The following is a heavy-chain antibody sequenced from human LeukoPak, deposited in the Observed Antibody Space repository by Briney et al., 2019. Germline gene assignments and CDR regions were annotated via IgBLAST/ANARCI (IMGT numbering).Heavy chain of an antibody. CDR1: GGSISSSNW. CDR2: IYHSGST. J-gene: IGHJ4*02. V-gene: IGHV4-4*02. Sequence: ASGTLSLTCAVSGGSISSSNWWSWVRQPPGKGLEWIGEIYHSGSTNYNPSLKSRVTISVDKSKNQFSLKLSSVTAADTAVYYCARGSGSGWGDFDYWGQGTLVTVSS. CDR3: ARGSGSGWGDFDY. D-gene: IGHD6-19*01.